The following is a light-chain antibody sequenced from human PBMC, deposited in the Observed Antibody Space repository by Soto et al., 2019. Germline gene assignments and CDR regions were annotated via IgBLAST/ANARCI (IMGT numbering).Light chain of an antibody. CDR2: DTF. Sequence: QAVVTQEPSLTVSPGGTVTLTCGSSTGSVTSGHYPYWFQQKPGQAPKTLIHDTFKKHSWTPARFSGSLLGGKAALTLSGAQPDDEADYYCSLSYRDAWVFGGGTKLTVL. CDR1: TGSVTSGHY. CDR3: SLSYRDAWV. J-gene: IGLJ3*02. V-gene: IGLV7-46*01.